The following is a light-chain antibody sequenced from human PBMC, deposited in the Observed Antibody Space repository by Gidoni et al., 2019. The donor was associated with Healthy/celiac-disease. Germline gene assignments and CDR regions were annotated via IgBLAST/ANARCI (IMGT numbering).Light chain of an antibody. Sequence: DIELTQSPSFLSASVGDRVTVPCRASQGISSYLAWYQQKPGKAPKLLIYAASTLHSGVPSRFSGSGSGTEFTLTLCSLQPEDFAIYYCHQLNSYPRTFGQGTKLEIK. CDR3: HQLNSYPRT. CDR2: AAS. CDR1: QGISSY. J-gene: IGKJ2*02. V-gene: IGKV1-9*01.